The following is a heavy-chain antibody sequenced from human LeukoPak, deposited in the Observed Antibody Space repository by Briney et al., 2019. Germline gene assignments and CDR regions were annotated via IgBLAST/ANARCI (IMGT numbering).Heavy chain of an antibody. D-gene: IGHD7-27*01. CDR3: TIGNWGSFSF. J-gene: IGHJ4*02. CDR1: GFTFSSYW. CDR2: IKSETDGGTT. Sequence: PAGSLRLSCVASGFTFSSYWMTWVRQAPGKGLEWVGRIKSETDGGTTDYVAPVKGRFTISRGDSKHTLYLQVNSLKTEDTGVYHCTIGNWGSFSFWGQGTLVTVSS. V-gene: IGHV3-15*01.